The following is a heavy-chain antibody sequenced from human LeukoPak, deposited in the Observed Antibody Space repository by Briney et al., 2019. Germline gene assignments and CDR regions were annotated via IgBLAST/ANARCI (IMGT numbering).Heavy chain of an antibody. CDR3: AKRWAASIAAAGTFLGAVYYFDY. Sequence: GSLRLSCSASGFTFNGYAMHWVRQAPGKGLEYVSGISNSGDNTHSADSVKGRFTISRDNSKNTLYLQMNSLRAEDTAVYYCAKRWAASIAAAGTFLGAVYYFDYWGQGTLVTVSS. CDR2: ISNSGDNT. CDR1: GFTFNGYA. D-gene: IGHD6-13*01. J-gene: IGHJ4*02. V-gene: IGHV3-64*04.